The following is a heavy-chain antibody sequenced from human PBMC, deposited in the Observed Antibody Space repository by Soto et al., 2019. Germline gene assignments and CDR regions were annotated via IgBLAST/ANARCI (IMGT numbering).Heavy chain of an antibody. J-gene: IGHJ4*02. CDR3: AVYGYGVSAAAY. D-gene: IGHD4-17*01. V-gene: IGHV3-11*06. CDR2: ISSSSSYT. Sequence: PGGSLRLSCAASGFTFSDYYMSWIRQAPGKGLEWVSYISSSSSYTNYADSVKGRFTISRDNAKNSLYLQMNSLRAEDTAVYYCAVYGYGVSAAAYWGQGTLVTSPQ. CDR1: GFTFSDYY.